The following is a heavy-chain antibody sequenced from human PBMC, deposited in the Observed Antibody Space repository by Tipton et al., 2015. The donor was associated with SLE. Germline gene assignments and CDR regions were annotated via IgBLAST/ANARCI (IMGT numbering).Heavy chain of an antibody. CDR2: VKLGETT. Sequence: GLVKPSETLSLVCVVNRGSLTGYSWNWIRQFPGKGLEWIGEVKLGETTNYNPSLESRVTISIDPSKNQLSLKLTSVTAADTALYYCARGVAHYYDSGSFDIWGQGTMVTVSS. J-gene: IGHJ3*02. D-gene: IGHD3-22*01. V-gene: IGHV4-34*01. CDR3: ARGVAHYYDSGSFDI. CDR1: RGSLTGYS.